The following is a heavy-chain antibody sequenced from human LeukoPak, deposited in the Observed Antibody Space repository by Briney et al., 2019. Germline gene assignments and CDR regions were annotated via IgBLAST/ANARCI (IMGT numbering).Heavy chain of an antibody. D-gene: IGHD3-3*01. V-gene: IGHV1-2*02. CDR2: IHPNSGGT. Sequence: ASVKVSCKASGYTFTGYYMHWVRQAPGQGLEWMGWIHPNSGGTNYAQKFQGRVTMTRDTSISTAYMELSRLRSDDTAVYYCAMCLSGYYLGFDYWGQGTLVTASS. CDR3: AMCLSGYYLGFDY. CDR1: GYTFTGYY. J-gene: IGHJ4*02.